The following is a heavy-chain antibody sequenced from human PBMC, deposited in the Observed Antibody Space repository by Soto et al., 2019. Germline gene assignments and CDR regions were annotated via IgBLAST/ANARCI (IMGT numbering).Heavy chain of an antibody. Sequence: PSETLSLTCTVSGGSISSSSYYWGWIRQPPGKGLEWIGSIHYGGSTYYNPSLKSRAIISVDTSKNQFSLKLSSVTAADTAVYYCARTDYSSGYYRLKYDYWGQGTLVTVSS. D-gene: IGHD6-19*01. V-gene: IGHV4-39*01. J-gene: IGHJ4*02. CDR2: IHYGGST. CDR1: GGSISSSSYY. CDR3: ARTDYSSGYYRLKYDY.